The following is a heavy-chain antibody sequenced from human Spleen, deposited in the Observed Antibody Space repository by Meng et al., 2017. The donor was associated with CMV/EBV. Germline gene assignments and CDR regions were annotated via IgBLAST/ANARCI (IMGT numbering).Heavy chain of an antibody. CDR1: GESFGGHY. CDR3: AITFISTAVDV. V-gene: IGHV4-34*01. CDR2: INHTGST. J-gene: IGHJ6*02. Sequence: SETLSLTCAVYGESFGGHYLSWIRQPPGKGLEWIGEINHTGSTNYNPSLKTRVTISVDTSKNQFSLRLSSVTAAETAVYYCAITFISTAVDVWGRGTTVTVS. D-gene: IGHD2-2*01.